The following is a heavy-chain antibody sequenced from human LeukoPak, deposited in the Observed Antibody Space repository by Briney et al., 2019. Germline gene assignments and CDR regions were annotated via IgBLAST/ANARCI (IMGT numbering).Heavy chain of an antibody. D-gene: IGHD4-17*01. Sequence: ASVKVSCKASGGTFSSYAISWVRQAPGQGLEWMGGIIPIFGTANYAQKFQGRVTITADESTSTAYMELSSLRSEDTAVYYCARGPPTATTFWFDPWGQGTLVTVSS. CDR2: IIPIFGTA. V-gene: IGHV1-69*13. CDR3: ARGPPTATTFWFDP. CDR1: GGTFSSYA. J-gene: IGHJ5*02.